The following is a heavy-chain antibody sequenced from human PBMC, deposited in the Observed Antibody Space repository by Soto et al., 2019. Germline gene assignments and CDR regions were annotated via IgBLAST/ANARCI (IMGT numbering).Heavy chain of an antibody. CDR2: ISPDGGST. Sequence: QVQLVQSGAEVKKPGASVKVSCKASGYDFSDHYIHWVRQAPGQGLEWMGIISPDGGSTKYSQKFQARITRTRDTSTSTVYMELSSLRSEDTAVYYCARAPRGGVIIVITSAQIDYWGQGTLVTVSS. D-gene: IGHD3-10*01. CDR1: GYDFSDHY. CDR3: ARAPRGGVIIVITSAQIDY. J-gene: IGHJ4*02. V-gene: IGHV1-46*01.